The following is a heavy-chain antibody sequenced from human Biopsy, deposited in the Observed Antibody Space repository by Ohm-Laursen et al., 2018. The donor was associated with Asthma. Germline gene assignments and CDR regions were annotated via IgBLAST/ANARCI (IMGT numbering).Heavy chain of an antibody. J-gene: IGHJ3*01. V-gene: IGHV1-3*01. CDR2: INAGDGNT. Sequence: GSSVKVSCKASGYTFINYAIHWVRQAPGQRLEWMGWINAGDGNTKYSRKFQGRVTITRDTSASTAYMDLRSLRSEDTAMYYCARTYYDFLTGQVNDAFALWGQGTMVTVSS. D-gene: IGHD3-9*01. CDR3: ARTYYDFLTGQVNDAFAL. CDR1: GYTFINYA.